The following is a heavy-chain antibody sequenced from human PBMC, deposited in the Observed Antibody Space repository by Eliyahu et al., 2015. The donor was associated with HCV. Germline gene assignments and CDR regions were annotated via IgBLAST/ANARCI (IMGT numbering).Heavy chain of an antibody. V-gene: IGHV1-46*01. D-gene: IGHD7-27*01. CDR1: GYXFTSYY. Sequence: QVQLVQSGAEVRKPGASVTVSXXASGYXFTSYYIHWVRQAPGQGLEWMGIIHPNSGSTTYAQQFRGRVTMTRDPSTSTVYMDLSSLRSDDTAVYYCARPRVTGITSPAGYWGQGTLVTVSS. J-gene: IGHJ4*02. CDR3: ARPRVTGITSPAGY. CDR2: IHPNSGST.